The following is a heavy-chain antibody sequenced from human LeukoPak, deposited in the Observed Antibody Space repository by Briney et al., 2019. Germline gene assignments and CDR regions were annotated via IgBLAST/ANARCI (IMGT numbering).Heavy chain of an antibody. CDR2: ISAYNGNT. Sequence: ASVTVSCKASGYTFTSYGISWVRQAPGQGLEWMGWISAYNGNTNYAQKLQGRVTMTTDTSTSTAYMELRSLRSDDTAVYYCARAPQEIYYYYGMDVWGQGTTVTVSS. CDR3: ARAPQEIYYYYGMDV. CDR1: GYTFTSYG. J-gene: IGHJ6*02. V-gene: IGHV1-18*01.